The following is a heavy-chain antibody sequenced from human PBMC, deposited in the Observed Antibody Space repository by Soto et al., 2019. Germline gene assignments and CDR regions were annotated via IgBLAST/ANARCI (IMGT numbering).Heavy chain of an antibody. D-gene: IGHD2-21*01. J-gene: IGHJ1*01. CDR2: IWYDGSHK. CDR1: RFSFRDYA. Sequence: QVQLVESGGGVVQPGRSLRLSCAASRFSFRDYAMHWVRLAPGKGLEWVAGIWYDGSHKYYVDSVKGRFTISRDNSKNTLFLQMDSLSAGDTAVYYCVRDRNSPIVGNDHWRYFQYWGQGTLVTVST. CDR3: VRDRNSPIVGNDHWRYFQY. V-gene: IGHV3-33*01.